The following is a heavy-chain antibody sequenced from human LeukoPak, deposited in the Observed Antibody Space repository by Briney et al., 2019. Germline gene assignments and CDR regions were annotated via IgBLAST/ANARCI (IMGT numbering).Heavy chain of an antibody. J-gene: IGHJ4*02. CDR2: LSGSGGTT. CDR3: AKDPHARVTGTTLY. V-gene: IGHV3-23*01. Sequence: GGSLRLSCAASGFAFSSYAMNWVRQAPGKGLEWVSALSGSGGTTYYADSVKGRFTISRDNSKNTLYLQMNSLRAEDTAVYYCAKDPHARVTGTTLYWGQGTPVTVSS. CDR1: GFAFSSYA. D-gene: IGHD1-20*01.